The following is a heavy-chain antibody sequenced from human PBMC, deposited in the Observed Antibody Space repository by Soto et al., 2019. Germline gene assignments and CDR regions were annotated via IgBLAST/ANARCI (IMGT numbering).Heavy chain of an antibody. CDR3: ARGITMARGPNWFDP. CDR2: IYYSGST. Sequence: PSETLSLTCTVSGGSVSSGSYYWSWIRQPPGKGLEWIGYIYYSGSTNYNPSLKSRVTISVDTSKNQFSLKLSSVTAADTAVYYCARGITMARGPNWFDPWGQGTLVTVSS. CDR1: GGSVSSGSYY. V-gene: IGHV4-61*01. D-gene: IGHD3-10*01. J-gene: IGHJ5*02.